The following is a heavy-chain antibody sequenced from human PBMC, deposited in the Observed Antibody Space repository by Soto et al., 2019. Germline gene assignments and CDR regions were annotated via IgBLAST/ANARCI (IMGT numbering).Heavy chain of an antibody. J-gene: IGHJ6*02. CDR3: VSQGVNNHYGMDV. V-gene: IGHV3-48*03. Sequence: LRLSCGASGFTFSSYEMDCVRQAPGKGLQWVSYISSSGSTIYYADSVKGRFTISRDNAKNSLYLQMNSLRAEDTAVYYCVSQGVNNHYGMDVWGQGTTVTVSS. CDR2: ISSSGSTI. D-gene: IGHD2-21*01. CDR1: GFTFSSYE.